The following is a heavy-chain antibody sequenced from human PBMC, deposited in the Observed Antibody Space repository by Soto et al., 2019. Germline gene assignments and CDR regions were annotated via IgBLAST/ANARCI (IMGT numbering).Heavy chain of an antibody. CDR1: GYTFTGYT. J-gene: IGHJ5*02. Sequence: SVKVSCKASGYTFTGYTMNWVRQAPGQRLEWMGWINPDNGNTKSSQKFQNRVIITRDTSASTAYMDLSSLRSEDTAVYYCARGIATGQLDPWGQGTLVTVSS. D-gene: IGHD2-15*01. V-gene: IGHV1-3*01. CDR2: INPDNGNT. CDR3: ARGIATGQLDP.